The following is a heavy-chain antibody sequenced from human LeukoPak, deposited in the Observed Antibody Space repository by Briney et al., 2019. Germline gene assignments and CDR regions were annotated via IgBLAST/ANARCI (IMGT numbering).Heavy chain of an antibody. V-gene: IGHV3-53*01. J-gene: IGHJ3*02. CDR3: ARDRRRLRGMNGDGDAFDI. CDR2: IYSDGSI. Sequence: GGSLRLSCAASGLSLRGNYMIWVGQAPGEGLEGVSVIYSDGSIFHADCVKGRFTMSRDNSRNTLDLQMNSLRVEDTAVYFCARDRRRLRGMNGDGDAFDIWGQGTMVTVSS. CDR1: GLSLRGNY. D-gene: IGHD1-1*01.